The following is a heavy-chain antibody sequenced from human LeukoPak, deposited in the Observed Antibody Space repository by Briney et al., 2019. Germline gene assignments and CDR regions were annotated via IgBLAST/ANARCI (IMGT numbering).Heavy chain of an antibody. V-gene: IGHV1-24*01. D-gene: IGHD3-10*01. CDR2: FDPEDGET. J-gene: IGHJ4*02. CDR3: ATDMVRGVISVY. CDR1: GYTSTELS. Sequence: ASVKVSCKVSGYTSTELSMRWVRQAPGKGLEWMAGFDPEDGETIYAQKFQGRVTMTEDTSTDTAYMELSSLRSEDTAVYYCATDMVRGVISVYWGQGTLVTVSS.